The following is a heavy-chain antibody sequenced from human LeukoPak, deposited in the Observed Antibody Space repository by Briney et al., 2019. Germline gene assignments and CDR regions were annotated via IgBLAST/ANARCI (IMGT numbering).Heavy chain of an antibody. V-gene: IGHV3-33*06. D-gene: IGHD2-2*01. CDR1: GFTFSSYG. Sequence: GGSLRLSCTASGFTFSSYGMHWVRQAPGKGLEWVVVIWYDGSNKYYADSVKGRFTISRDNSKKTLYLQMNSLRAEDTAVYYCAKYASSTNYYFGLDVWGQGTTVTVSS. CDR3: AKYASSTNYYFGLDV. CDR2: IWYDGSNK. J-gene: IGHJ6*02.